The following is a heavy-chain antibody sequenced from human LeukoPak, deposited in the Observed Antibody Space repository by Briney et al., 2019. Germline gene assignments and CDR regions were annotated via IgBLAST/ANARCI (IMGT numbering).Heavy chain of an antibody. CDR2: INHSGST. J-gene: IGHJ4*02. CDR3: ARGVSGGNGSNFDY. Sequence: SETLSLTCAVYGGSFSGYYWSWIRQPPGKGLEWIGEINHSGSTNYNPSLKSRVTISVDTSKNQFSLKLSSVTAADTAVYYCARGVSGGNGSNFDYWGQGTLVTVPS. V-gene: IGHV4-34*01. D-gene: IGHD1-26*01. CDR1: GGSFSGYY.